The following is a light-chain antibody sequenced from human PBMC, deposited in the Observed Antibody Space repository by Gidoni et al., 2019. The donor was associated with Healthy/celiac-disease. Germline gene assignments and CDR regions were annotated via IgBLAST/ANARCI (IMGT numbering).Light chain of an antibody. CDR2: KDS. J-gene: IGLJ1*01. Sequence: SYELTQPPSVSVSPGQTARITCSGDALPKQYAYWYQQKPGQAPVLVIYKDSERPSGIPERFSGSSSGTTVTLTISVVQAEDEADYYCQSAASSGTSPRVFGTGTKVTVL. CDR1: ALPKQY. V-gene: IGLV3-25*03. CDR3: QSAASSGTSPRV.